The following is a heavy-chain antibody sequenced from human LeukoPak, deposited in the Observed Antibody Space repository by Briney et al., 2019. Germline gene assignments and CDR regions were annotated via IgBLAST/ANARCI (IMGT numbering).Heavy chain of an antibody. J-gene: IGHJ4*02. CDR3: TGGNSIARGY. V-gene: IGHV3-73*01. D-gene: IGHD4-23*01. CDR1: GFTFSGSA. CDR2: IRSKANSYAT. Sequence: GXXLRLSCAASGFTFSGSAMHWVRQASGKGLEWVGRIRSKANSYATAYDASVKGSFTISRDDSKNTAYLQMNSLKTEDTAVYYCTGGNSIARGYWGQGTLVTVSS.